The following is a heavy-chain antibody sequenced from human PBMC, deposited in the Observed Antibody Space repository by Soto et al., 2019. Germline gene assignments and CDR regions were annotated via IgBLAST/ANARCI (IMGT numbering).Heavy chain of an antibody. CDR3: AKVDCIGGRCYSGPFDS. CDR2: ISTTGDTT. J-gene: IGHJ4*02. CDR1: GFTFSSYA. V-gene: IGHV3-23*01. Sequence: EVQLLESGGGLVQPGGSLRLSCAASGFTFSSYAMSWVRQAPGKGLEWVSAISTTGDTTYSADPVKGRFTISRDNSKNTLNLLMNSLRAEDTAVYYCAKVDCIGGRCYSGPFDSWGQGTLVTVSS. D-gene: IGHD2-15*01.